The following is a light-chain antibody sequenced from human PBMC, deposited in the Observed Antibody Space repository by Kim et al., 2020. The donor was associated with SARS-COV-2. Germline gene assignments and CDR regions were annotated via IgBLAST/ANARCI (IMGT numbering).Light chain of an antibody. V-gene: IGKV3-20*01. J-gene: IGKJ1*01. CDR2: GAS. CDR3: QYYASSTWA. CDR1: QSVDSSS. Sequence: SPGEGATLTCRVSQSVDSSSLAWYRQKPGQAPRLLIYGASTRATGITDRFSGTGSGTDFTLSISRLELEDFAVYYCQYYASSTWAFGQGTKVDIK.